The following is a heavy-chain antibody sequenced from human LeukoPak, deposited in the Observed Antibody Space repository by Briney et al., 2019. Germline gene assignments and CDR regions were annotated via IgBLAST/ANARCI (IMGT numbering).Heavy chain of an antibody. V-gene: IGHV4-31*03. Sequence: SETLSLTCTVSGGSISSGGYFWSWIRQHPGKGLEWIGYIYYSGNTHYNPSLKSRLTISVDTSKNQFSLKLTSVTAADTAVYYCARASPDDYGDFESYWGQGTLVTVSS. CDR2: IYYSGNT. D-gene: IGHD4-17*01. CDR3: ARASPDDYGDFESY. J-gene: IGHJ4*02. CDR1: GGSISSGGYF.